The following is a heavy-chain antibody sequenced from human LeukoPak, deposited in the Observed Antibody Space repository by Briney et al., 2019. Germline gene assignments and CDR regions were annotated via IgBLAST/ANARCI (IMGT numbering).Heavy chain of an antibody. CDR2: IYHSGST. J-gene: IGHJ4*02. D-gene: IGHD3-10*01. V-gene: IGHV4-38-2*01. CDR1: GYSISSGYY. Sequence: SETLSLTCAVSGYSISSGYYWGWIRQPPGKGLEWIGSIYHSGSTYYNPSLKSRVTISVDTSENQFSLKLSSVTAADTAVYYCARANGDFDYWGQGTLVTVSS. CDR3: ARANGDFDY.